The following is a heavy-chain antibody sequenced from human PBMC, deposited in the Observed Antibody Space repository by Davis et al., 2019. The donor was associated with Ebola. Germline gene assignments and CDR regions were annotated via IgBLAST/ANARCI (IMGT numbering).Heavy chain of an antibody. CDR3: ARAPNYDVLTGTSSYYLDY. Sequence: ASVKVSCKSSGYTFTSYGLVWVRQAPGLGLEWMGWIGGFNTNTNFAQKFQGRVTVSKDTSTNTAYMDLRSLTSDDTAIYYCARAPNYDVLTGTSSYYLDYWGQGTLVTVSS. J-gene: IGHJ4*02. CDR1: GYTFTSYG. D-gene: IGHD3-9*01. V-gene: IGHV1-18*04. CDR2: IGGFNTNT.